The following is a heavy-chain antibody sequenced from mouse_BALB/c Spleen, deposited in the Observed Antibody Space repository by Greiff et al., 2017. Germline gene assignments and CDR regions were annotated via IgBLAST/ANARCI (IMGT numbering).Heavy chain of an antibody. V-gene: IGHV2-5-1*01. CDR2: IWRGGST. Sequence: VMLVESGPSLVQPSQSLSITCTVSGFSLTSYGVHWVRQSPGKGLEWLGVIWRGGSTDYNAAFMSRLSITKDNSKSQVFFKMNSLQADDTAIYYCAKIPYYGSSPPYAMDYWGQGTSVTVSS. J-gene: IGHJ4*01. CDR3: AKIPYYGSSPPYAMDY. D-gene: IGHD1-1*01. CDR1: GFSLTSYG.